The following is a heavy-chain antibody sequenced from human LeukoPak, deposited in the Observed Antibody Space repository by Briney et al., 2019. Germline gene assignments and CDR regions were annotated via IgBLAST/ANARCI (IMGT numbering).Heavy chain of an antibody. D-gene: IGHD2-8*01. Sequence: PGGSLRLSCAASGFTFSSYGMHWVRQAPGKGLEWVAVIWYGGSNKYYADSVKGRFTISRDNSKNTLYLQMNSLRAEDTAVYYCARETNWERANWFDPWGQGTLVTVSS. J-gene: IGHJ5*02. V-gene: IGHV3-33*08. CDR3: ARETNWERANWFDP. CDR1: GFTFSSYG. CDR2: IWYGGSNK.